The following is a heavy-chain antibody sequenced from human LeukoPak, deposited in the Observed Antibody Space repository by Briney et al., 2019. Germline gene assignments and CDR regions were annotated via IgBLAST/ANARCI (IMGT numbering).Heavy chain of an antibody. J-gene: IGHJ6*03. V-gene: IGHV4-61*02. CDR2: VYSCWGI. Sequence: PSETLSLPCTVSGDSISSGSDFWPWIRQPAGKGLEWLGRVYSCWGISYHPSFKGHVSLLADTSQSHFFLKVTSVTAADTAVYYCARGRGEFYVVLTGRYYDSYYMDVWGKGTTVTVSS. D-gene: IGHD3-9*01. CDR3: ARGRGEFYVVLTGRYYDSYYMDV. CDR1: GDSISSGSDF.